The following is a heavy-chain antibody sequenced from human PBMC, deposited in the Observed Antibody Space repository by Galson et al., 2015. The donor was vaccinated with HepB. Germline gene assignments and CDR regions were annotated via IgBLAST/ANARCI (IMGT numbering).Heavy chain of an antibody. CDR2: ITPLLGIS. CDR1: GGSFSNYT. Sequence: SVKVSCKASGGSFSNYTISWVRQAPGQGLEWMGRITPLLGISNYAQKFQGRVTVTADKSTDTAYMELSSLRSDDTAIYYCARLSPPRLGTAFDVWGQWTVVTGSS. CDR3: ARLSPPRLGTAFDV. V-gene: IGHV1-69*02. J-gene: IGHJ3*01. D-gene: IGHD7-27*01.